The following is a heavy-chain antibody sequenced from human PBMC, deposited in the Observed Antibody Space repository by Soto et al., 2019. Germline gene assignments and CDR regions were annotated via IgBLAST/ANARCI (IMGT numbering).Heavy chain of an antibody. Sequence: QLLESGGSLVEPGGSLRLSCSASGFAFSAYAMSWVRQSPQKGLAWVSGIGGGGHDTRYGDSVKGRFSITRDNSRNTLYLEMNRLTAEATAVYYCAKHPIFGVVTHYFAHWGRGVLVTVSS. CDR1: GFAFSAYA. CDR2: IGGGGHDT. J-gene: IGHJ4*02. CDR3: AKHPIFGVVTHYFAH. V-gene: IGHV3-23*01. D-gene: IGHD3-3*01.